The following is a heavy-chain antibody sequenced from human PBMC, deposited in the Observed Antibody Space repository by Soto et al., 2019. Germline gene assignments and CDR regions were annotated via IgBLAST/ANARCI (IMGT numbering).Heavy chain of an antibody. V-gene: IGHV1-3*01. D-gene: IGHD5-12*01. J-gene: IGHJ4*02. CDR2: INAGNGNT. CDR1: GYTFTSYA. Sequence: QVQLVQSGAEVKKPGASVKVSCKASGYTFTSYAMHWVRQAPGQRLEWMGWINAGNGNTKYSQKFQGRVTITRDTAASTAYMELSSLRSEDTAVYYCAGGVGLYSGYDYWGQGTLVTVSS. CDR3: AGGVGLYSGYDY.